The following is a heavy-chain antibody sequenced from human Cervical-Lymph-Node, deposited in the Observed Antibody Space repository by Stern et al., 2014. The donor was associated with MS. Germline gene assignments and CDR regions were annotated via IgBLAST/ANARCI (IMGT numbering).Heavy chain of an antibody. CDR3: ARDPSGPPGYNWNYPFDY. D-gene: IGHD1-7*01. Sequence: VQLVESGAEVKKPGASVKVSCKASGYTFTSYAMHWVRQAPGQRLEWMGWINAGNGNTKYSQKFQGRVTITRDTSASTAYMELSSLRSEDTAVYYCARDPSGPPGYNWNYPFDYWGQGTLVTVSS. CDR2: INAGNGNT. J-gene: IGHJ4*02. V-gene: IGHV1-3*01. CDR1: GYTFTSYA.